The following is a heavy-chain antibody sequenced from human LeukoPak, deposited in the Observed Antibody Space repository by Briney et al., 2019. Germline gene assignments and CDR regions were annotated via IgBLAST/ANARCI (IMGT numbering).Heavy chain of an antibody. CDR1: GYTFTSYY. V-gene: IGHV1-46*01. CDR3: ARDQTYYYDSSGYYFDAFHI. J-gene: IGHJ3*02. Sequence: ASVKVSCKASGYTFTSYYMHWVRQAPGQGLEWMGIINPSGGSTSYAQKFQGRVTMTRDTSTSTVYMELSSLRSEDTAVYYCARDQTYYYDSSGYYFDAFHIWGQGTMVTVSS. D-gene: IGHD3-22*01. CDR2: INPSGGST.